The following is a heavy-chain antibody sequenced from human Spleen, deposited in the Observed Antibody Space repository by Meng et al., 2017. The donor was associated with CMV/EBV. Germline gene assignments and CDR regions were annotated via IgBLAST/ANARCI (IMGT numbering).Heavy chain of an antibody. D-gene: IGHD3-22*01. J-gene: IGHJ4*02. CDR3: ARAIGPHYYDSSGSLSY. CDR2: ISSSSSYT. V-gene: IGHV3-11*05. CDR1: GFTFSDYY. Sequence: QVQLVESGGGLVKLGGSXRLSGSASGFTFSDYYMSWIRQAPGKGLEWVSYISSSSSYTNYADSVKGRFTISRDNAKNSLYLQMNSLRAEDTAVYYCARAIGPHYYDSSGSLSYWGQGTLVTVSS.